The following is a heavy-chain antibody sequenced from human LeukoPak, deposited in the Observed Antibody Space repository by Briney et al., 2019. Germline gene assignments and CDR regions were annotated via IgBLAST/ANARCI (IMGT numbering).Heavy chain of an antibody. V-gene: IGHV1-69*04. J-gene: IGHJ4*02. CDR1: GGTFSSYA. D-gene: IGHD3-22*01. Sequence: SVKVSCKASGGTFSSYAINWVRQAPGQGLEWMGRIIPILDTPNYAQKFQGRVTITADKSTSTAYMELSSLRSEDTAVHYCARDLTSYYYDNNGAFDFWGQGTLVTVSS. CDR3: ARDLTSYYYDNNGAFDF. CDR2: IIPILDTP.